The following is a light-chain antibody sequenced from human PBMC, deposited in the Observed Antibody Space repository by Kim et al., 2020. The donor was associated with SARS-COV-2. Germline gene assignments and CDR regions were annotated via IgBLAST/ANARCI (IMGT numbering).Light chain of an antibody. CDR1: SSNIGIND. CDR3: AAWDDSLSGAV. CDR2: SNN. J-gene: IGLJ3*02. Sequence: GQRVTISCSGNSSNIGINDVYWYQQLPGAAPKLVIHSNNQRPSGVPDRFSGSKSGTSASLAISGLQSEDEADYYCAAWDDSLSGAVFGGGTKLTVL. V-gene: IGLV1-47*02.